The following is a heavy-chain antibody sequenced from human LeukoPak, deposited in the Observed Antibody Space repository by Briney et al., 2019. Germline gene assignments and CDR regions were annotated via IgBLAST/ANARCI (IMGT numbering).Heavy chain of an antibody. CDR1: GFTFSSYA. J-gene: IGHJ4*02. CDR3: ARESCTTETSCFDY. Sequence: GGSLRLSCAASGFTFSSYAITWVRQAPGMGLEWVSAISGSGGSTYYADSVKGRFTISRDNSKNTLFLQMSSLRAEDTAVYYCARESCTTETSCFDYWGQGTLVTVSS. V-gene: IGHV3-23*01. CDR2: ISGSGGST. D-gene: IGHD1-1*01.